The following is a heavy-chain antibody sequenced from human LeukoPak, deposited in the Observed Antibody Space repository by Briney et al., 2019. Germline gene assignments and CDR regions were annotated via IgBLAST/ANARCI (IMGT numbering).Heavy chain of an antibody. D-gene: IGHD3-3*01. J-gene: IGHJ4*02. CDR1: GGSISSGDYY. V-gene: IGHV4-30-4*01. CDR2: IYYSGST. Sequence: SQTLSLTCTVSGGSISSGDYYWSWIRQPPGKGLEWIGYIYYSGSTYYNPSLKSRVTISVDTSKNQFSLKLSSVTAADTAVYYCARLGAGPTYYDFWSGYSSFYFDYWGQGTLVTVSS. CDR3: ARLGAGPTYYDFWSGYSSFYFDY.